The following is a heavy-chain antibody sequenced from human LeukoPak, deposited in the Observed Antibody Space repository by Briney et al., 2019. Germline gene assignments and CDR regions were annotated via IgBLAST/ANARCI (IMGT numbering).Heavy chain of an antibody. CDR1: GYTFTSYA. CDR2: MNTNTGNP. V-gene: IGHV7-4-1*02. Sequence: ASVKVSCKASGYTFTSYAMNWMRQAPGQGLEWMGWMNTNTGNPTYAQGFTGRFVFSLDTSVSTAYLQISSLKAEDTAVYYCARNLGDYYDSSGYGSGVDYWGQRTLVTVSS. D-gene: IGHD3-22*01. CDR3: ARNLGDYYDSSGYGSGVDY. J-gene: IGHJ4*02.